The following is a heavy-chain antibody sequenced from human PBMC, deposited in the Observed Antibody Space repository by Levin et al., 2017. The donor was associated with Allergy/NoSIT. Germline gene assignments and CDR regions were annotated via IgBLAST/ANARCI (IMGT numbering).Heavy chain of an antibody. V-gene: IGHV3-30-3*01. Sequence: LGESLKISCAASGFTFSYYAMHWVRPAPGKGLEWVGVISDDGSSEFYIDSVKGRFTISRDNSNNRLYLQMDSLRAEETAIYYCVREIAEEGTWGQGTLVIVSS. CDR1: GFTFSYYA. CDR3: VREIAEEGT. D-gene: IGHD1-1*01. CDR2: ISDDGSSE. J-gene: IGHJ1*01.